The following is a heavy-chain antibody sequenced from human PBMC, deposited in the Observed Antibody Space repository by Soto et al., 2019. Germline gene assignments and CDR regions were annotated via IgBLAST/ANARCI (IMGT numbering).Heavy chain of an antibody. Sequence: SETLSLTCAVYGGSFSGYYWSWIRQPPGKGLEWIGEINHSGSTNYNPSLKSRVTISVDTSKNQFSLKLSSVTAADTAVYSSARVTRSYCSSTSCYTGAHYYYYGMDVWGQGTTVTVSS. CDR1: GGSFSGYY. CDR2: INHSGST. J-gene: IGHJ6*02. CDR3: ARVTRSYCSSTSCYTGAHYYYYGMDV. V-gene: IGHV4-34*01. D-gene: IGHD2-2*02.